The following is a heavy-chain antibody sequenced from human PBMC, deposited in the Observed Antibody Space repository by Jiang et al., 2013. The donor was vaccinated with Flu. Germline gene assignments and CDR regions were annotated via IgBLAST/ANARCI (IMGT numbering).Heavy chain of an antibody. CDR1: GYSFTNYW. V-gene: IGHV5-51*01. CDR2: IHARDSNT. J-gene: IGHJ5*02. Sequence: CKDSGYSFTNYWIGWVRQMPERPGVDGIIHARDSNTKYSPSFQGQVIISVDKSINTAYLQWSSLEASDTAIYYCTRALNGDFWFDPWGQGTLVTVSS. CDR3: TRALNGDFWFDP. D-gene: IGHD4-17*01.